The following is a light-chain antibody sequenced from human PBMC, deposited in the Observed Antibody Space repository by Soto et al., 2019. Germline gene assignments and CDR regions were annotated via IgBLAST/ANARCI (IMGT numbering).Light chain of an antibody. J-gene: IGKJ2*02. CDR1: QSVSHN. CDR3: QQSNNWPCT. CDR2: GAS. V-gene: IGKV3-15*01. Sequence: EILMTQSPATLSVSPGERATLSCRASQSVSHNLAWYQQKPGQAPRLLFYGASTRATGIPARFSGSGSGTDFTLTISSLQSEDFAVYYCQQSNNWPCTFGQGTKLEIK.